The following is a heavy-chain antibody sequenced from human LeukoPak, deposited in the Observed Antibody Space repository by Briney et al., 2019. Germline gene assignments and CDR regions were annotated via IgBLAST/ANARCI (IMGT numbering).Heavy chain of an antibody. CDR2: INPDGTTI. CDR1: GFTFRHYW. D-gene: IGHD4/OR15-4a*01. J-gene: IGHJ4*02. CDR3: ARFRAGAGDF. Sequence: PGGSLRLSCAASGFTFRHYWMHWVRQVPGKGLVWVSRINPDGTTINYADSVRGRFAISRDNAKNTLHLEMNGLRADDTAVYYCARFRAGAGDFWGQGTVVTVSS. V-gene: IGHV3-74*01.